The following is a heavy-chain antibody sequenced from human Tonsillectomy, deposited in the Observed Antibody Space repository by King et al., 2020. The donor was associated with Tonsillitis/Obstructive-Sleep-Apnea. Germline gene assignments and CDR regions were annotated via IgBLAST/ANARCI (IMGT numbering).Heavy chain of an antibody. CDR2: ISFSGGFT. J-gene: IGHJ3*02. V-gene: IGHV3-23*04. CDR1: GLTFSTYA. D-gene: IGHD2-8*02. Sequence: DVQLVESGGGLVQPGGSLRLSCAASGLTFSTYAMTWVRQAPGKGLEWVSTISFSGGFTYYADSVKGRFTISRDKSKHTLYLQMNSLRAEDTAVYYCAKDVDTRVWPLGSCTGDICPGGASDIWGQGTLLTVSS. CDR3: AKDVDTRVWPLGSCTGDICPGGASDI.